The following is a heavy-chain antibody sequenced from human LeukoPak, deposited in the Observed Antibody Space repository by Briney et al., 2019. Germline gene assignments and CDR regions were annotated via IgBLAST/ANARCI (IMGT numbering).Heavy chain of an antibody. V-gene: IGHV1-18*01. CDR2: ISAYNGNT. J-gene: IGHJ4*02. CDR1: GYTFTSYG. Sequence: ASVKVSCKASGYTFTSYGISWVRQAPGQGLEWMGWISAYNGNTNYAQKLQGRVTMTTDTSTSTAYMELRSLRSDDTAVYYCARDQWSAARGVITTCAYWGQGTLVTVSS. D-gene: IGHD3-22*01. CDR3: ARDQWSAARGVITTCAY.